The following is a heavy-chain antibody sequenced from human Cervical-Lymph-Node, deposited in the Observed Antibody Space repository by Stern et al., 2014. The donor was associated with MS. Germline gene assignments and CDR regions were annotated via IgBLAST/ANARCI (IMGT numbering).Heavy chain of an antibody. CDR1: GGSISSSNYY. D-gene: IGHD6-19*01. Sequence: QLQLQESGPGLVKPSETLSLTCTVSGGSISSSNYYWGWIRQPPGKGLEWIGNIYYSGSNYCNPSLKSRLTISVDTSKNGFSRKLSSVTAADTAVYFCARAVAGSTEFDYWGQGTLVTVSS. V-gene: IGHV4-39*01. CDR3: ARAVAGSTEFDY. J-gene: IGHJ4*02. CDR2: IYYSGSN.